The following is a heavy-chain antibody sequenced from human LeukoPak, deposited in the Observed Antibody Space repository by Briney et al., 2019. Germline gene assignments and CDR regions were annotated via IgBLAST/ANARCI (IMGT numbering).Heavy chain of an antibody. CDR1: GGSISSYY. D-gene: IGHD3-22*01. CDR2: IYTSGST. V-gene: IGHV4-4*07. J-gene: IGHJ4*02. Sequence: SETLSLTCTVSGGSISSYYWSWIRQPAGKGLEWIGRIYTSGSTNYNPSLKSRVTMPVDTSKNQFSLKLSSVTAADTAVYYCAREKPPYYYDSSGNFDYWGQGTLVTVSS. CDR3: AREKPPYYYDSSGNFDY.